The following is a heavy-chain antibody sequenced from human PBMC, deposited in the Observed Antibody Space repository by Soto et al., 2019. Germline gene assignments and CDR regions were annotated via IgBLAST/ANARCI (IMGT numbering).Heavy chain of an antibody. CDR2: VIPLFGTS. Sequence: QVQLVQSGAEVKEPGSSVKVACQASGVAFSTYAISWVRQAPGQGLEWMGGVIPLFGTSNYLPKFQGRVSIAADRFTETVYMELSRLRFDDMAVYFCARELKAGGHFGMDVWGQGTTVTVSS. CDR3: ARELKAGGHFGMDV. J-gene: IGHJ6*02. D-gene: IGHD3-10*01. CDR1: GVAFSTYA. V-gene: IGHV1-69*06.